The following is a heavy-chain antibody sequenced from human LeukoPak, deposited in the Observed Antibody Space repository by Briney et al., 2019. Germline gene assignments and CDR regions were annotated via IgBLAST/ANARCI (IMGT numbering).Heavy chain of an antibody. Sequence: GAPVKVSCKASGYTFTSYGISWVRQAPGRGLEWMVWISAYNGNTNYAQKLQGRVTMTTDTSTSTAYMELRSLRSDDTAVYYCARAGIAVAGTNFDYWGQGTLVTVSS. D-gene: IGHD6-19*01. V-gene: IGHV1-18*01. J-gene: IGHJ4*02. CDR2: ISAYNGNT. CDR3: ARAGIAVAGTNFDY. CDR1: GYTFTSYG.